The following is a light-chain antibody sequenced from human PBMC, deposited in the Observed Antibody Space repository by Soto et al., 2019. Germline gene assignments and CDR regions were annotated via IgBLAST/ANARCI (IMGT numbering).Light chain of an antibody. V-gene: IGKV3-20*01. CDR3: QQYGSSPQT. CDR2: GAS. J-gene: IGKJ1*01. Sequence: EIVLTQSPGTLSLSPAERATLSCRASQSVSSSYLAWYQQKPGQAPRLLIYGASSRATGIPDRFSGSGSGTDFTLTISRLEPEDFAVYYCQQYGSSPQTFGQGTKVDIK. CDR1: QSVSSSY.